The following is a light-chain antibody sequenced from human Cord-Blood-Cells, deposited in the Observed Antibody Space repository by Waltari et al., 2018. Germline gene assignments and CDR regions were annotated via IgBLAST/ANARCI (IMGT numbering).Light chain of an antibody. CDR3: CSYAGSSTWV. J-gene: IGLJ3*02. V-gene: IGLV2-23*01. CDR2: EGS. CDR1: SIDVGGQYL. Sequence: QSALPQPASVSGSPGQAIPISCHGTSIDVGGQYLVPWYQQHPGKAPKLMIYEGSKRPSGVSNRFSGSKSGNTASLTISGLQAEDEADYYCCSYAGSSTWVFGGGTKLTVL.